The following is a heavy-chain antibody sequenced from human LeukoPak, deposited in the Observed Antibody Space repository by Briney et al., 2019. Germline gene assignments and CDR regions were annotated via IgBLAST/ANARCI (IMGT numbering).Heavy chain of an antibody. J-gene: IGHJ4*02. V-gene: IGHV3-74*01. CDR1: GFAFNNYW. Sequence: QTGGSLRLSCVASGFAFNNYWMHWVRQAPGKGLVWASRIQRDGSITSYADSVKGRFTISRDNAKNTLYLQMDSLRAEDTAVYYCARSENIGMASITYTSWGQGTLVAVSS. D-gene: IGHD5-24*01. CDR2: IQRDGSIT. CDR3: ARSENIGMASITYTS.